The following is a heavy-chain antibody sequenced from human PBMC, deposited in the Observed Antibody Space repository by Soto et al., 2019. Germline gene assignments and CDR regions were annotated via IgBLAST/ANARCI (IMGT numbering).Heavy chain of an antibody. Sequence: GGSLRLSCAASGFTFSSYGMHWVRQAPGKGLEWVAVIWYDGSNKYYADSVKGRFTISRDNSKNTLYLQMNSLRAEDTAVYYCARDVVRGLEVYYWGQGTRVTVSS. CDR2: IWYDGSNK. V-gene: IGHV3-33*01. D-gene: IGHD3-10*01. CDR3: ARDVVRGLEVYY. CDR1: GFTFSSYG. J-gene: IGHJ4*02.